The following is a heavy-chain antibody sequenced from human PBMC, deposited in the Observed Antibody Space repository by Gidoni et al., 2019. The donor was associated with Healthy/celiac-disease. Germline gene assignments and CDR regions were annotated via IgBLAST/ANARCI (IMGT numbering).Heavy chain of an antibody. CDR2: ISGSVGST. V-gene: IGHV3-23*01. Sequence: EVQLLESGGGLVQPGGSLRLACAAPGFTCSSDDMGWVRQAPGKGLYWVSAISGSVGSTYYADAVKGRFTISRDNSKNTLYLQMNSLRAEDTAVYYCAKGFHYYDSSGYYWSEYWYFDLWGRGTLVTVSS. J-gene: IGHJ2*01. CDR1: GFTCSSDD. CDR3: AKGFHYYDSSGYYWSEYWYFDL. D-gene: IGHD3-22*01.